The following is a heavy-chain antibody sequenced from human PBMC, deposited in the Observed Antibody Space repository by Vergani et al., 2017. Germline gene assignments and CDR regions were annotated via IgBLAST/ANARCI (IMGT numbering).Heavy chain of an antibody. Sequence: EVQLLESGGGLVQPGGSLRLSCAASGFTFSSYAMSWVRQAPGKGLEWVSAICGSGGSTYYADSVKGRFTISRDNSKNTLYLQMNSLRAEDTAVYYCARASKLSSDIVGATGIDYWGQGTLVTVSS. CDR3: ARASKLSSDIVGATGIDY. D-gene: IGHD1-26*01. V-gene: IGHV3-23*01. CDR2: ICGSGGST. CDR1: GFTFSSYA. J-gene: IGHJ4*02.